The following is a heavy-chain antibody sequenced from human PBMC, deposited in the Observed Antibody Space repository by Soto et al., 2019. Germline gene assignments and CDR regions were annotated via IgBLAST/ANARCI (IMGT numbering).Heavy chain of an antibody. CDR1: VGSISGYY. D-gene: IGHD6-13*01. J-gene: IGHJ5*02. V-gene: IGHV4-59*01. CDR3: ARNIAATGSFDP. Sequence: PSGPLCLTCTVSVGSISGYYWSWIRQPQGKGLEWIGYIYYSGSTNYNPSLKSRVTISVDTSKNQFSLKLSSVTAADTAVYYCARNIAATGSFDPWGQGTLVTVSS. CDR2: IYYSGST.